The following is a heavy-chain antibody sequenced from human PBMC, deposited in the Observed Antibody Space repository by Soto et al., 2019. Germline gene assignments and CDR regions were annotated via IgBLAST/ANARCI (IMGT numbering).Heavy chain of an antibody. CDR1: GYSFTSYW. J-gene: IGHJ6*02. V-gene: IGHV5-51*01. Sequence: GESLKISCKGSGYSFTSYWIGWVRQMPGKGLEWMGIIYPGDSDTRYSPSFQGQVTISADKSISTAYLQWSSLKASDTAMYYCCILACCSSSWLSYYYYGMDVWGQGTTVTVSS. CDR3: CILACCSSSWLSYYYYGMDV. CDR2: IYPGDSDT. D-gene: IGHD2-2*01.